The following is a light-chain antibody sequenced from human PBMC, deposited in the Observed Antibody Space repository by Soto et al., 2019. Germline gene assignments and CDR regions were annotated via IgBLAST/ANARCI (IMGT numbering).Light chain of an antibody. CDR1: SSDVGGYNY. Sequence: QSALTQPASVSGSPGQSITISCTGTSSDVGGYNYVSWYQQHPDKAPKLMIYEDSNRPSGVSNRISGSKSGNTASLTISGLQAEDESDYYCSSYINSSTLVFGGGTKVTVL. V-gene: IGLV2-14*01. J-gene: IGLJ3*02. CDR2: EDS. CDR3: SSYINSSTLV.